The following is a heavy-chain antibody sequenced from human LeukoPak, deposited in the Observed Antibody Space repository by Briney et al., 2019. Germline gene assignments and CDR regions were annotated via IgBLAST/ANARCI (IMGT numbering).Heavy chain of an antibody. V-gene: IGHV1-18*01. Sequence: ASVKVSCKASGYTFTSYGISWVRQAPGQGLEWMGWIGAYNGNTNYAQKLQGRVTMTTDTSTSTAYMELRSLRSDDTAVYYCARDSPRRYCSGGSCYPFDYWGQGTLVTVSS. CDR2: IGAYNGNT. D-gene: IGHD2-15*01. J-gene: IGHJ4*02. CDR1: GYTFTSYG. CDR3: ARDSPRRYCSGGSCYPFDY.